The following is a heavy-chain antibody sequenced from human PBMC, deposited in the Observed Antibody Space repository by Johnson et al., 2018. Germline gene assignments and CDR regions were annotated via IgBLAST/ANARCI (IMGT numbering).Heavy chain of an antibody. D-gene: IGHD3-22*01. J-gene: IGHJ3*02. CDR3: ARRSDSSGYYYLDAFDI. Sequence: VQLVETGGGLVQPGGSLRLSCAASGYSFTSYWIGWVRQMPGKGLEWMGIIYPGDSDTRYSPSFQGQVTISADKSISTAYLQWSSLKASDTAMYYCARRSDSSGYYYLDAFDIWGQGTMVTVSS. CDR2: IYPGDSDT. CDR1: GYSFTSYW. V-gene: IGHV5-51*01.